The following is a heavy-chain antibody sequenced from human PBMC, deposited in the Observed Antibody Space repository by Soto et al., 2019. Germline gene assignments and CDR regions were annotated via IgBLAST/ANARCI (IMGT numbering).Heavy chain of an antibody. CDR2: VNPIVGMS. J-gene: IGHJ4*02. V-gene: IGHV1-69*02. Sequence: QVRLVQSGAALKKPGSSVKVSCSASGGTFNSYTIHWVRQAPGQGLEWVGRVNPIVGMSTSALKFQGRVTINADRSTTPAYTDMSSLKSQVTVIYYCATTYGSGSTHIDSWGQGTLVTVSS. CDR3: ATTYGSGSTHIDS. CDR1: GGTFNSYT. D-gene: IGHD3-10*01.